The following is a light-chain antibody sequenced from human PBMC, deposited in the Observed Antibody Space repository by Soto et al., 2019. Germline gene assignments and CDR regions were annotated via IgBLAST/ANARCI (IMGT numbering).Light chain of an antibody. V-gene: IGKV3-20*01. CDR3: QHYGTSAL. J-gene: IGKJ3*01. Sequence: EIVLTQSPGTLSLSPGERATLSCRASESVSDSYLAWYQQKPGQAPRLLIYASSRATGIPDRFSGSGSGTDFTLSISRLEPEDFAVYYCQHYGTSALFGPGTKGEIK. CDR2: AS. CDR1: ESVSDSY.